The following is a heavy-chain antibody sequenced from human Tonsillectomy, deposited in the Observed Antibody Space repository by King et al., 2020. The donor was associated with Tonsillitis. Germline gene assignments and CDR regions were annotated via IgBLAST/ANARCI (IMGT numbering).Heavy chain of an antibody. J-gene: IGHJ3*02. CDR2: INHSGNT. CDR1: GGSFSDFY. Sequence: VQLQQWGAGLLKPSETLSLTCAVYGGSFSDFYWTWVRQPPGKGLEWIGEINHSGNTNYNPSLKSRVIISVDTSKNQFSLKLRSVTAADTAVYSCARGDYSNYVRRAFDIWGHGTMVIVSS. V-gene: IGHV4-34*01. CDR3: ARGDYSNYVRRAFDI. D-gene: IGHD4-11*01.